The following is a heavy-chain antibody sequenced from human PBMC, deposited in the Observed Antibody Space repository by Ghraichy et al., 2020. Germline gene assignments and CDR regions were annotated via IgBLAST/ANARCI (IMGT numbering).Heavy chain of an antibody. J-gene: IGHJ4*02. V-gene: IGHV3-21*01. CDR3: ARDIGYYDSSGYYQLGAFDY. D-gene: IGHD3-22*01. Sequence: GGSLRLSCAASGFTFSSYSMNWVRQAPGKGLEWVSSFSSGSSYIYYADSVKGRFTISRDNAKNSLYLQMNSLRAEDTAVYYCARDIGYYDSSGYYQLGAFDYWGQGTLVTVSS. CDR2: FSSGSSYI. CDR1: GFTFSSYS.